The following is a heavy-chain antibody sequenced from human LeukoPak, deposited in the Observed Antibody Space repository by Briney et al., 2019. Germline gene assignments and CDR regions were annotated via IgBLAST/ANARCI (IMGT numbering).Heavy chain of an antibody. CDR2: ISGSGGST. Sequence: GGSLRLSCAASGFTFSSYAMSWVRQAPGKGLEWVSAISGSGGSTYYAAAVKGRFTISRDNSKNTLYLQMNSLRAEDTAVYYCAKDPGIAAAGTVYYYYGMDVWGQGTTVTVSS. CDR3: AKDPGIAAAGTVYYYYGMDV. V-gene: IGHV3-23*01. CDR1: GFTFSSYA. D-gene: IGHD6-13*01. J-gene: IGHJ6*02.